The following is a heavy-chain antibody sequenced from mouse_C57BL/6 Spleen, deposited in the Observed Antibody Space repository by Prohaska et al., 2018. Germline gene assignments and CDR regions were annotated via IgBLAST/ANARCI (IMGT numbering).Heavy chain of an antibody. CDR3: AYYYGSGSY. V-gene: IGHV1-53*01. J-gene: IGHJ3*01. Sequence: HWVKQRPGQGLEWIGNINPSNGGTNYNEKFKSKATLTVDKSSSTAYMQLSSLTSEDSAVYYCAYYYGSGSYWGQGTLVTVSA. D-gene: IGHD1-1*01. CDR2: INPSNGGT.